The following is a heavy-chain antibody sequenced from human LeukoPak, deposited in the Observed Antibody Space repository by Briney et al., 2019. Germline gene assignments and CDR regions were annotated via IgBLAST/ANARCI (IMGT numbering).Heavy chain of an antibody. D-gene: IGHD4-23*01. J-gene: IGHJ4*02. Sequence: PGGSLRLSSAASAFTFSGYWMHWVRQAAGKGLVWVSRINPEGSSTTYADSVKGRFTISRDNAKTTLYLQMNSLRAEDTAVYYCVSDPVLDEYGDNSLYWREGSLVTVSS. V-gene: IGHV3-74*01. CDR2: INPEGSST. CDR1: AFTFSGYW. CDR3: VSDPVLDEYGDNSLY.